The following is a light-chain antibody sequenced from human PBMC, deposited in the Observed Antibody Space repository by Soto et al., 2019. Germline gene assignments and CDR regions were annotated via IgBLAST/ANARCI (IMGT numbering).Light chain of an antibody. CDR2: EAS. J-gene: IGKJ4*01. CDR1: QSLRSSY. V-gene: IGKV3-20*01. Sequence: EIVLTQSPGTLSLSPGERATLSCRASQSLRSSYLAWYQQKPGQAPRLLIYEASNRATGIPARFSGSGSGTDFTLTISSLEPEDFAVYYCQQGKTFGGGTKVDIK. CDR3: QQGKT.